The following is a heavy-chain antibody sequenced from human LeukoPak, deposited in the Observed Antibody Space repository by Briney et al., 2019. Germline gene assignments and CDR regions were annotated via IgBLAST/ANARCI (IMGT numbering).Heavy chain of an antibody. V-gene: IGHV4-39*07. CDR3: ARGPTARGYSYGYGPLPYYYYGMDV. J-gene: IGHJ6*02. CDR2: IYYSGST. D-gene: IGHD5-18*01. CDR1: GGSISSSSYY. Sequence: PSETLSLTCTVSGGSISSSSYYWGWIRQPPGKGLEWIGSIYYSGSTYYNPSLKSRVTISVDTSKNQFSLKLSSVTAADTAVYYCARGPTARGYSYGYGPLPYYYYGMDVWGQGTTVTVSS.